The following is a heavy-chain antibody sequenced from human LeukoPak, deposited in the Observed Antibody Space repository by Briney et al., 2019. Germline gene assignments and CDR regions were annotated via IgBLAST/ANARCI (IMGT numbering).Heavy chain of an antibody. V-gene: IGHV3-48*01. CDR1: GFTFSSYS. J-gene: IGHJ4*02. D-gene: IGHD6-6*01. Sequence: GGSLGLSCAASGFTFSSYSMSWVRQAPGKGLEWVSYISSSSSTIYYADSVKGRFTISRDNAKNSLYLQMNSLRAEDTAVYYCARDLRYSSSVGGQGTLVTVSS. CDR3: ARDLRYSSSV. CDR2: ISSSSSTI.